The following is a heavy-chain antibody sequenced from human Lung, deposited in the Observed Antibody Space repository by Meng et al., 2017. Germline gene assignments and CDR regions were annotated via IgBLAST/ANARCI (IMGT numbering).Heavy chain of an antibody. CDR2: INPKSGDT. Sequence: QVPLVQSGAEVKKPGASVKVSGKPSGYNFPDYYIHWVRRAPGQGLEWMGRINPKSGDTHYAQKFQARVTMTGDTSISTAYMELSGLRSDDTAMYYCARDEDISAAGKLFGDYWGQGTLVTVSS. CDR3: ARDEDISAAGKLFGDY. V-gene: IGHV1-2*06. D-gene: IGHD6-25*01. J-gene: IGHJ4*02. CDR1: GYNFPDYY.